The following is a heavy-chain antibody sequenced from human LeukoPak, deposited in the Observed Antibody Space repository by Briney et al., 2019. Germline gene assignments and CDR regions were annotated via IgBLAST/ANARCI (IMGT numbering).Heavy chain of an antibody. CDR1: GFTFSDYY. Sequence: PGGSLRLSCAASGFTFSDYYMNWIRQAPGKGLEWIAYISSRDDSIYYADSVTGRFTIPRDNAKNSLYLQMNSLRAEDTAVYYCARGRHLYNSRDYSDAFDIWGQGTMVTVSS. CDR3: ARGRHLYNSRDYSDAFDI. CDR2: ISSRDDSI. J-gene: IGHJ3*02. D-gene: IGHD3-10*01. V-gene: IGHV3-11*01.